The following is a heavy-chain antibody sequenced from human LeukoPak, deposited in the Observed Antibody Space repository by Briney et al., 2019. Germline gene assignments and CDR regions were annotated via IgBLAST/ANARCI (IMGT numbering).Heavy chain of an antibody. CDR2: IYYSGST. J-gene: IGHJ4*02. CDR1: GGSISSYY. CDR3: ARHYGDYEIDY. D-gene: IGHD4-17*01. Sequence: SETLSLTCTVSGGSISSYYWSWIRQPPGKGLEWIGYIYYSGSTNYNPSLKSRVTISVDTSKNQFSLKLSSVTAADTAVYYCARHYGDYEIDYWGQGTLVTVSS. V-gene: IGHV4-59*08.